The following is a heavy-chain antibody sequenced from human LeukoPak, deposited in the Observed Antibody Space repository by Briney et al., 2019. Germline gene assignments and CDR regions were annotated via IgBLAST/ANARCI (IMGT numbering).Heavy chain of an antibody. CDR2: ISYGGSNK. J-gene: IGHJ4*02. Sequence: GGSLRLSCAASEFTYGMHWVRQAPGKGLEWVAVISYGGSNKYYADSVKGRFTISRDNSKSTLYLQMNSLRAEDTAVYHCAKDLGALLYIDYWGQGTLVTVSS. CDR3: AKDLGALLYIDY. CDR1: EFTYG. D-gene: IGHD1-14*01. V-gene: IGHV3-30*18.